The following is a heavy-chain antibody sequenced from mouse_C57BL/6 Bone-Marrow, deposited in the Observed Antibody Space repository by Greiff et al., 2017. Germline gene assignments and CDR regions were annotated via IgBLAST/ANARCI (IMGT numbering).Heavy chain of an antibody. Sequence: QVQLQQSVAELVKPGASVKISCKASGYAFRSYWMNWVKQRPGQGLAWIGQIYPGDGDTHYTGKFTGKATLTADKSSSTAYMQLSSLTSEDTAVYFCARRYDYDAYWGQGTLVTVSA. CDR2: IYPGDGDT. CDR3: ARRYDYDAY. D-gene: IGHD2-4*01. V-gene: IGHV1-80*01. CDR1: GYAFRSYW. J-gene: IGHJ3*01.